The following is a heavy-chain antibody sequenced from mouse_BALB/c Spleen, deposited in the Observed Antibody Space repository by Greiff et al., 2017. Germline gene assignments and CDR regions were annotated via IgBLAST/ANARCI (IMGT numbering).Heavy chain of an antibody. CDR2: IDPANGNT. V-gene: IGHV14-3*02. CDR1: GFNIKDTY. Sequence: EVKLMESGAELVKPGASVKLSCTASGFNIKDTYMHWVKQRPEQGPEWIGRIDPANGNTKYDPKFQGKATITADTSSNTAYLQLSSLTSEDTAVYYCAREGYGNYYFDYWGQGTTLTVSA. D-gene: IGHD2-1*01. CDR3: AREGYGNYYFDY. J-gene: IGHJ2*01.